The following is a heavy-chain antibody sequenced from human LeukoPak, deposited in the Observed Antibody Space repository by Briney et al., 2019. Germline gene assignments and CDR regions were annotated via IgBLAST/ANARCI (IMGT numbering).Heavy chain of an antibody. CDR1: GYSFTSYW. V-gene: IGHV5-51*01. D-gene: IGHD3-22*01. Sequence: GESLKISCKGSGYSFTSYWIAWVRQMPGKGLERMGIIYPGDSDTRYSPSFQGQVTISADKSISTAYLQWSSLKASDTAMYYCARRASYYDSSGYRDDAFDIWGQGTMVTVSS. CDR3: ARRASYYDSSGYRDDAFDI. J-gene: IGHJ3*02. CDR2: IYPGDSDT.